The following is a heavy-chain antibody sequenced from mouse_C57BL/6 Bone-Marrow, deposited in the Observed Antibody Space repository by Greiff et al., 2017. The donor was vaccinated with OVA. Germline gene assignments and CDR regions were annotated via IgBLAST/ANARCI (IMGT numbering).Heavy chain of an antibody. V-gene: IGHV1-82*01. CDR1: GYAFSSSW. J-gene: IGHJ2*01. D-gene: IGHD2-5*01. CDR3: ARLDSNYFDY. Sequence: VQLVESGPELVKPGASVKISCKASGYAFSSSWMNWVKQRPGKGLEWIGRIYPGDGDTNYNGKFKGKATLTADKSSSTAYMQLSSLTSEDSAVSFCARLDSNYFDYWGQGTTLTVSS. CDR2: IYPGDGDT.